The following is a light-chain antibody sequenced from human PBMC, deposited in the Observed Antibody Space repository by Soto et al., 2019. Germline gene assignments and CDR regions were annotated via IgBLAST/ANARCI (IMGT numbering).Light chain of an antibody. CDR1: QSISTY. CDR2: AAS. Sequence: DIQMTQSPSSLSASVGDRVTITCRASQSISTYLNWYQQKPGKAPNLLISAASSLQSGIPSRFSGSGSGTEFTLTISSLQPEDFATYYCQQSYSTPRTFGQGTKVEIK. V-gene: IGKV1-39*01. CDR3: QQSYSTPRT. J-gene: IGKJ1*01.